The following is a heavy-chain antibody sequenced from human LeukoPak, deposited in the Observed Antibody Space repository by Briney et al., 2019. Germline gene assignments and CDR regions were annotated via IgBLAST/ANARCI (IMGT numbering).Heavy chain of an antibody. D-gene: IGHD5-18*01. Sequence: GGSLRLSCAASGFTFSSYWMHWVRQAPGKGLEWVSAISGSGGSTYYADSVKGRFTISRDNSKNTLYLQMNSLRAEDTAVYYCAKSQASVTGSVTDYWGQGTLVTVSS. CDR2: ISGSGGST. CDR3: AKSQASVTGSVTDY. CDR1: GFTFSSYW. J-gene: IGHJ4*02. V-gene: IGHV3-23*01.